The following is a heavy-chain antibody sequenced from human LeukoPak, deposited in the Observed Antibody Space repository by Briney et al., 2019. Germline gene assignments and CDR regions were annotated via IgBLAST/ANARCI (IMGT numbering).Heavy chain of an antibody. D-gene: IGHD3-16*02. CDR1: GFTFKSFS. Sequence: GGSLKLSCGGSGFTFKSFSMPWVRKAPGRGLEWVAFIRFDGTTKYYAQSVRGRFTISRDNSKNTLGLQMNSLRAEDTAVYYCAKDYRYWGQGTLVTVSS. V-gene: IGHV3-30*02. CDR3: AKDYRY. CDR2: IRFDGTTK. J-gene: IGHJ4*02.